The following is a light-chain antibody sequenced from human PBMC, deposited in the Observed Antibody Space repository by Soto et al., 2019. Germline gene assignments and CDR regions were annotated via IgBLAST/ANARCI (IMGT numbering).Light chain of an antibody. J-gene: IGLJ1*01. CDR3: SSFTSSSTRV. Sequence: QSVLTQSASVSGSPGQSITISCTGTSSDVGAYNYVSWYQQHPGKAPKLIIYDVSNRPSGVSNRFSGSKSGNTASLTISALQAVDEADYYCSSFTSSSTRVFGTGTKVTVL. CDR1: SSDVGAYNY. CDR2: DVS. V-gene: IGLV2-14*01.